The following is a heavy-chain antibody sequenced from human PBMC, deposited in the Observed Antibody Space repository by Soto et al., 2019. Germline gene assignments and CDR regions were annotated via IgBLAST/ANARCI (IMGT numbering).Heavy chain of an antibody. CDR2: INSDSTYI. V-gene: IGHV3-21*01. CDR3: ANLNRRDY. Sequence: EVQVVESGGGLVKPGGSLRLSCAASGFTFSSYTMNWVRQAPGKGLEWVSSINSDSTYIYYADSVKGRFTISRDNAKNSLFLQMNSLRAEDTAEYYCANLNRRDYWGQGTLVTVSS. CDR1: GFTFSSYT. J-gene: IGHJ4*02.